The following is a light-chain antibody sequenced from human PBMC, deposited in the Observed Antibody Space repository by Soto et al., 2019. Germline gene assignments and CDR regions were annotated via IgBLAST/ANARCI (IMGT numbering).Light chain of an antibody. Sequence: DVQLTQSPSSLSVFVGDSVTVTCRASQNIITYLHWYHQKPGEAPTLLINAASTLQSGVPSRFSGSGSGTDFTLTSHSLQPEDVGTYYCQQSYRNPTFGQGTTVEIK. CDR3: QQSYRNPT. V-gene: IGKV1-39*01. CDR1: QNIITY. CDR2: AAS. J-gene: IGKJ1*01.